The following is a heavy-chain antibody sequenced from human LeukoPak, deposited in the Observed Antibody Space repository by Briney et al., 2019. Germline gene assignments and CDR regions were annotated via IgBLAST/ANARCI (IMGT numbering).Heavy chain of an antibody. Sequence: QPGGSLRLSCAASGFTFSIYAMNWVRQAPGEGPEWVSSISGSGGEVRYADSVKGRFTISRDNSQNTFYLRMNSLRVEDTAIYYCSKDLTTRSIGYFDYWGQGTLVTVSS. CDR2: ISGSGGEV. V-gene: IGHV3-23*01. D-gene: IGHD1-1*01. J-gene: IGHJ4*02. CDR3: SKDLTTRSIGYFDY. CDR1: GFTFSIYA.